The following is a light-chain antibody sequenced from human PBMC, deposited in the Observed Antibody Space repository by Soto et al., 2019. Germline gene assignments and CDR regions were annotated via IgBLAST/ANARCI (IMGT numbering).Light chain of an antibody. V-gene: IGLV2-14*01. CDR2: DVS. Sequence: QSALTQPASVSGSPGQSITISCTGTSSDVGGYNYVSWYQQHPGKAPKLMIYDVSNRPSGVSNRFSGSKSGNTASLTISGLQAEDEAHYYCSSYTSSSLYVFGTGTKVTVL. J-gene: IGLJ1*01. CDR3: SSYTSSSLYV. CDR1: SSDVGGYNY.